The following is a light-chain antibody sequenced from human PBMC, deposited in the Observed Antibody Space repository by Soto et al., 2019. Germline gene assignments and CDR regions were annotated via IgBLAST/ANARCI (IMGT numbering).Light chain of an antibody. V-gene: IGLV1-44*01. J-gene: IGLJ3*02. CDR2: SNN. Sequence: QSVLTQPPSASGTPGQRVTISCSGSSSSIGSNTVNWYRQLPGTAPQLLIYSNNRRPSGIPDRFSGSKSGTSASLAISGLQAEDEADYYCAAWDDSLNSRVVGGGTKVTVL. CDR1: SSSIGSNT. CDR3: AAWDDSLNSRV.